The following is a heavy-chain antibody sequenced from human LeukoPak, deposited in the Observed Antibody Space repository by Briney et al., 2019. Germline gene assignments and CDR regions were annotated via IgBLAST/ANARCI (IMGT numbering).Heavy chain of an antibody. CDR2: TDHRSRWYN. CDR3: ARDPVASNDAFDI. V-gene: IGHV6-1*01. CDR1: GDNVSSNSAA. Sequence: SQTLSLTCAISGDNVSSNSAAWNWIRQSPSRGLEWLERTDHRSRWYNDYAVSVRSRITINADTSKNQFSLQLKSVTPEDTAVYYCARDPVASNDAFDIWGQGTRVTVSS. J-gene: IGHJ3*02.